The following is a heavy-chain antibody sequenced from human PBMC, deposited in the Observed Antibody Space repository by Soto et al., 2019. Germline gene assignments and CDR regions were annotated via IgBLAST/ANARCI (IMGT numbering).Heavy chain of an antibody. V-gene: IGHV1-8*02. CDR1: GYTFINYD. J-gene: IGHJ5*02. CDR3: ARMASFGTLNWFDP. D-gene: IGHD3-16*01. Sequence: QVQLVQSGAEVKEPGASVRVSCKASGYTFINYDISWVRQATGQGLEWMGWMNPGSGKTGYANKFQGRVTMTRDATKRTAHLELTRLTSEDTSVYYCARMASFGTLNWFDPWGQGTLVTVSS. CDR2: MNPGSGKT.